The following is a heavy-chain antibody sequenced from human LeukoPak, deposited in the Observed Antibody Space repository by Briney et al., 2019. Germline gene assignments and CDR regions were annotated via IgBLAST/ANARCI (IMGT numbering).Heavy chain of an antibody. CDR2: ISASGNTM. CDR1: GFTFSDFY. V-gene: IGHV3-11*01. D-gene: IGHD3-10*01. CDR3: ARDGSGSYDQ. J-gene: IGHJ4*02. Sequence: PGGSLRLSCAAPGFTFSDFYMFWIRQAPGKGLEWVSYISASGNTMYYGDSVKGRFTISRDNAKNSLYLQMNSLRAEDTAVYYCARDGSGSYDQWGQGTLVTVSS.